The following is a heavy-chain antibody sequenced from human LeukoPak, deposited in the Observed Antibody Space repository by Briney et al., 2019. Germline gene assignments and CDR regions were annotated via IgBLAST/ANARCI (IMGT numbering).Heavy chain of an antibody. CDR1: GFIFSNYA. J-gene: IGHJ3*02. CDR2: ISGGDDTT. CDR3: AKVPAYRPNGAFDI. V-gene: IGHV3-23*01. Sequence: PGGSLRLSCAASGFIFSNYAMTWVRQGPGKGLEWVSTISGGDDTTTYGDSVKGRFTISRDNSNNTVYLQMDSLRVDDTAVYYCAKVPAYRPNGAFDIWGQGTMVTVSS. D-gene: IGHD2-2*01.